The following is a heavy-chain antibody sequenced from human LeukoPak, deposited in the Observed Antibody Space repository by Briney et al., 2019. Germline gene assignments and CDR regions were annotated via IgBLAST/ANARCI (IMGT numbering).Heavy chain of an antibody. CDR3: ATSSGWYPKYFDY. CDR2: ISGSGGDT. CDR1: GFTFSSYP. Sequence: QPGGSLLLSCAASGFTFSSYPMSWVRQAPGKGLEWVSAISGSGGDTYYADSVKGRFTISRDNSKNTLYLQMNSLRAEDTALYYCATSSGWYPKYFDYWGQGTLVTVS. D-gene: IGHD6-19*01. J-gene: IGHJ4*02. V-gene: IGHV3-23*01.